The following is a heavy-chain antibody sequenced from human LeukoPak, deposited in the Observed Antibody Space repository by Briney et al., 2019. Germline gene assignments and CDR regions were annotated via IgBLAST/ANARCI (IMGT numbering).Heavy chain of an antibody. CDR3: ARVLIVATIVYFDY. CDR1: GFTFSGCW. J-gene: IGHJ4*02. Sequence: GGSLRLSCAASGFTFSGCWMSWVRQAPGKGLEWVANIKQDGSEKYYVDSVKGRFTISRDNAKNSLYLQMNSLRAEDTAVYYCARVLIVATIVYFDYWGQGTLVTVSS. CDR2: IKQDGSEK. D-gene: IGHD5-12*01. V-gene: IGHV3-7*01.